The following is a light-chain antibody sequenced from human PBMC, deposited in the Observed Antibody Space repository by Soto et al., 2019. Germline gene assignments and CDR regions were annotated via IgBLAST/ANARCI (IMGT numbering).Light chain of an antibody. CDR1: SSNIGNNY. CDR3: GTWDSSLSGYV. CDR2: ENN. V-gene: IGLV1-51*02. J-gene: IGLJ1*01. Sequence: SLLTXPLSLSASPGQKVTISCSGSSSNIGNNYVSWYQQLPGTAPNLLIYENNRRPSGIPDRFSGSKSGTSATLGITGLQTGDEADYYCGTWDSSLSGYVFGTGTKVTVL.